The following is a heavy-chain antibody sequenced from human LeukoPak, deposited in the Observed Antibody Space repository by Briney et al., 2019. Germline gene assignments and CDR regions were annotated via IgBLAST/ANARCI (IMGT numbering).Heavy chain of an antibody. CDR1: GYSFGIFG. Sequence: ASVNVSCKASGYSFGIFGISWVRQAPGQGLEWMGWISAKNGNTKYAQNLQGRVTMTTDTPTSTAYMELRSLRSDDTAVYYCARVGVVVPAAWFDPWGQGTLVTVSS. J-gene: IGHJ5*02. V-gene: IGHV1-18*01. CDR3: ARVGVVVPAAWFDP. D-gene: IGHD2-2*01. CDR2: ISAKNGNT.